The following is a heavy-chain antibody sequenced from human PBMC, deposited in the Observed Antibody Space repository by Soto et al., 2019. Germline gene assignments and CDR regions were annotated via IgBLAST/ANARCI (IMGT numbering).Heavy chain of an antibody. V-gene: IGHV3-23*01. CDR1: GFTFSTYA. CDR3: AKIPISSAWLDFDY. J-gene: IGHJ4*02. Sequence: EVQLLESGGGLVQHGGSLRLSCAASGFTFSTYAMSWVRQAPGEGLEWVSGISGGGGTYYADSVKGRFTISRDNSKNTLYLQMNSLRAEDTAVYYCAKIPISSAWLDFDYWGQGTLVTVSS. CDR2: ISGGGGT. D-gene: IGHD6-19*01.